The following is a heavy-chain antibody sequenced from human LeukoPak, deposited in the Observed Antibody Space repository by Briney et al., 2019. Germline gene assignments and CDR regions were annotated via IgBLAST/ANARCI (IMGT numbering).Heavy chain of an antibody. D-gene: IGHD3-22*01. CDR2: INPSGGST. J-gene: IGHJ4*02. Sequence: ASVKVSCKASGSTFTSYYMHWVRQAPGQGLEWMGIINPSGGSTSYAQKFQGRVTMTRDTSTSTVYMELSSLRSEDTAVYYCARESRLHDSSGYYYGRSHFDYWGQGTLVTVSS. CDR3: ARESRLHDSSGYYYGRSHFDY. CDR1: GSTFTSYY. V-gene: IGHV1-46*01.